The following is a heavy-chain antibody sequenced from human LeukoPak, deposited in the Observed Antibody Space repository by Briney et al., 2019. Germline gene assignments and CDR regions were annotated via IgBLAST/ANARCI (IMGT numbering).Heavy chain of an antibody. CDR1: GYSFANYW. J-gene: IGHJ5*02. CDR2: IDPRDSYS. CDR3: ARLGEEWLVHNWFDP. V-gene: IGHV5-10-1*01. D-gene: IGHD6-19*01. Sequence: HGESLKISCKGFGYSFANYWITWVRQMPGKGLGWMGRIDPRDSYSNYSPSFQGHVTISIDKSINTVYLHWNTLKPSDTAMYYCARLGEEWLVHNWFDPWGQGTLVTVSS.